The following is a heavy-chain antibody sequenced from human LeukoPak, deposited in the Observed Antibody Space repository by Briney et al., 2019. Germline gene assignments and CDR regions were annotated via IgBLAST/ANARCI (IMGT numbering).Heavy chain of an antibody. CDR3: ARDQMGGYGDYLGH. CDR2: INTNTGNP. CDR1: GYTLTSYD. Sequence: ASVKVSCKATGYTLTSYDINWVRQATGQGLEWMGWINTNTGNPTYAQGFTGRFVFSLDTSVSTAYLQISSLKAEDTAVYYCARDQMGGYGDYLGHWGQGTLVTVSS. D-gene: IGHD4-17*01. V-gene: IGHV7-4-1*02. J-gene: IGHJ4*02.